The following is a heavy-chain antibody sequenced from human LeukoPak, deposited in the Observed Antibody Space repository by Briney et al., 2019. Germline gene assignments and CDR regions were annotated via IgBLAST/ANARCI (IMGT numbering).Heavy chain of an antibody. Sequence: GASVKVSCKASGGTFSSYAISWVRQAPGQGLEWMGGIIPIFGTANYAQKFQGRVTITTDESTSTAYMELSSLRSEDTAVYYCARGDSSSSHFDYWGQGTLVTVSS. CDR3: ARGDSSSSHFDY. D-gene: IGHD6-6*01. V-gene: IGHV1-69*05. CDR2: IIPIFGTA. CDR1: GGTFSSYA. J-gene: IGHJ4*02.